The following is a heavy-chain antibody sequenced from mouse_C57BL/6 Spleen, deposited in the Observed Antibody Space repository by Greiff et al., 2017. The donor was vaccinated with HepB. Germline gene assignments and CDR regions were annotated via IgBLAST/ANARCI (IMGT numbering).Heavy chain of an antibody. V-gene: IGHV1-50*01. J-gene: IGHJ3*01. CDR3: ARVAAY. CDR2: IDPSDSYT. Sequence: QVQLKQSGAELVKPGASVKLSCKASGYTFTSYWMQWVKQRPGQGLEWIGEIDPSDSYTNYTQKFKGKATLTVDTSSSTAYMQLRSLTSADSAVYYCARVAAYWGQGTLVTVSA. CDR1: GYTFTSYW.